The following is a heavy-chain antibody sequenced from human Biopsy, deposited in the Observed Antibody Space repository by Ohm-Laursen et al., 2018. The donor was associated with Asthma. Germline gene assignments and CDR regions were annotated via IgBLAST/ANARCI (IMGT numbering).Heavy chain of an antibody. Sequence: SSVKVSCKAHGDILSSFGIKWVRKAPGQGLEWMGGVIPIYGTTHTAQKFQGRVTITADESTSTAYMELRSLRSDDTAVYYCARDGPVGAPSDYWGQGTLVTVSS. CDR1: GDILSSFG. D-gene: IGHD1-26*01. V-gene: IGHV1-69*01. CDR3: ARDGPVGAPSDY. CDR2: VIPIYGTT. J-gene: IGHJ4*02.